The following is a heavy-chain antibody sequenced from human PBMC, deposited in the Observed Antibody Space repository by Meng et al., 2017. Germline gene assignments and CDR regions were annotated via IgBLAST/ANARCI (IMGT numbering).Heavy chain of an antibody. CDR3: ARSIVATMVFDY. Sequence: QLGQSGRGVKKPGASVKCSCKASGYTLTGYYMHWVRQAPGQGLEWMGRINPNSGGTSYAQKFQGRVTMTRDTSISTAYMELSRLRSDDTAVYYCARSIVATMVFDYWGQGTLVTV. CDR2: INPNSGGT. J-gene: IGHJ4*02. V-gene: IGHV1-2*06. D-gene: IGHD5-12*01. CDR1: GYTLTGYY.